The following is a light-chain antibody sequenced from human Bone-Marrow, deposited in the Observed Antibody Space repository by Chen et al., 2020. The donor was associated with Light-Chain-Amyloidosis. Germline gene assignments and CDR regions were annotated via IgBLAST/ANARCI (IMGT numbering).Light chain of an antibody. J-gene: IGLJ3*02. CDR2: DDS. V-gene: IGLV3-21*02. Sequence: SYVLTQPSSLSLAPGQTAKIACWGNNIESTCVHWYQQTPGHAPLLVLYDDSDRPSGIPERVSGSNSGNTATLTISRVEAGDEADYYCQVWDRSSDRPVFGGGTKLTVV. CDR1: NIESTC. CDR3: QVWDRSSDRPV.